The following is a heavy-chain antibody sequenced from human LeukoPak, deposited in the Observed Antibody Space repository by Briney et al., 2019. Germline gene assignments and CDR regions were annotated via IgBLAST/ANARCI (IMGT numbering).Heavy chain of an antibody. CDR1: GGTFSSCA. J-gene: IGHJ6*03. V-gene: IGHV1-69*06. D-gene: IGHD1-1*01. Sequence: RASVKVSCKASGGTFSSCAISWVRQAPGQGLEWMGGIIPIFGTTNYAQKFQSRVTITADKFTSTAYMELSSLKSEDTAVYYCATGTRRAPTFYYYYMDVWGRGTAVTVSS. CDR2: IIPIFGTT. CDR3: ATGTRRAPTFYYYYMDV.